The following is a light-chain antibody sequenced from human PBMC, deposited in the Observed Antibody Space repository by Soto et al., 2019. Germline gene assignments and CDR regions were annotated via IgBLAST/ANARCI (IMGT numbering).Light chain of an antibody. V-gene: IGKV3-15*01. CDR1: QSVSAN. CDR3: QQYNNRPWT. J-gene: IGKJ1*01. CDR2: AAS. Sequence: EMVMTQSPATLSVSPKESATLSCRASQSVSANLAWYQQKPGQAPRLLLYAASIRATGIPDRFSGSGSGTEFALTISSLQFVVFAVYYCQQYNNRPWTMGHGTKVDMK.